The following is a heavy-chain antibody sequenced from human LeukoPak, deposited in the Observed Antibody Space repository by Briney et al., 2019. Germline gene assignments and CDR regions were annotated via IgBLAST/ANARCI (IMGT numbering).Heavy chain of an antibody. CDR3: ARGTYYYEF. J-gene: IGHJ4*02. V-gene: IGHV3-7*04. Sequence: SGGSLRLSCAASKFPFSDYYMTWVRQAPGKGPEWVAYMNQFGTEIKYLDSVKGRFTISRDNAKNSLYLWMTSLTADDTAVYYCARGTYYYEFWGQGTLVIVSS. CDR2: MNQFGTEI. CDR1: KFPFSDYY. D-gene: IGHD3/OR15-3a*01.